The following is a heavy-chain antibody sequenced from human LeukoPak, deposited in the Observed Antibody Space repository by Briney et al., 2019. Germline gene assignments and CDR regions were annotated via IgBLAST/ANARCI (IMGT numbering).Heavy chain of an antibody. D-gene: IGHD1-26*01. CDR3: ARDGGWLSVGAYDY. V-gene: IGHV3-33*08. CDR1: GFTFSSYA. J-gene: IGHJ4*02. CDR2: IWYDGSNK. Sequence: GGSLRLSCAASGFTFSSYAMHWVRQAPGKGLEWVAVIWYDGSNKYYADSVKGRFTISRDNSKNTLYLQMNSLRAEDTAVYYCARDGGWLSVGAYDYWGQGTLVTVSS.